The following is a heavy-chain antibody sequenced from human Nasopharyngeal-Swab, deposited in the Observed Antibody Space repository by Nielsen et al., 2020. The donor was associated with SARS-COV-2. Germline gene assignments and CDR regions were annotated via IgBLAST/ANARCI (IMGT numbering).Heavy chain of an antibody. J-gene: IGHJ4*02. D-gene: IGHD3-10*01. V-gene: IGHV1-18*01. CDR3: ARVNSGWGYGSGSYYYFDY. CDR2: ISAYNGNT. CDR1: GYTFTSYG. Sequence: ASVKVSCKASGYTFTSYGISWVRQDPGQGLEWMGWISAYNGNTNYAQKLQGRVTMTTDTSTSTAYMELRSLRSDDTAVYYCARVNSGWGYGSGSYYYFDYWGQGTLVTVSS.